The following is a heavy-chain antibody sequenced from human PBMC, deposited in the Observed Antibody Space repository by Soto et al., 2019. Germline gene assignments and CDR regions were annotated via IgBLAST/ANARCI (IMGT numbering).Heavy chain of an antibody. V-gene: IGHV4-61*01. D-gene: IGHD3-22*01. Sequence: WEPLSLTCTVSGGSVSSGSYYWSWIRQPPGKGLEWIGYIYYSGSTNYNPSLKSRVTISVDTSKNQFSLKLSSVTAADTAVYYCARGRNVSMIVVVITFDYWGQGTLVTVAS. J-gene: IGHJ4*02. CDR1: GGSVSSGSYY. CDR2: IYYSGST. CDR3: ARGRNVSMIVVVITFDY.